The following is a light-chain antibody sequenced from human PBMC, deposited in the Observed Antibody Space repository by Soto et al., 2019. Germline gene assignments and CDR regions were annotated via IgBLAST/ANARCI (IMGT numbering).Light chain of an antibody. V-gene: IGKV3-11*01. CDR1: QSVSSY. Sequence: EIALTHSPATLSLSPGEIATLSCRGSQSVSSYLAWYQQKPGQAPRLLIHDASNRATGIPARFSGSGSGTDFTLTISSLEPEDFAVYYCQQSSNWPPWTFGQGTKVDIK. J-gene: IGKJ1*01. CDR2: DAS. CDR3: QQSSNWPPWT.